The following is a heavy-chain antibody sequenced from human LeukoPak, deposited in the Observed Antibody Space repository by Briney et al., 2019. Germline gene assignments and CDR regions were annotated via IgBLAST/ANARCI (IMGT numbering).Heavy chain of an antibody. CDR1: GFTFSSYS. J-gene: IGHJ4*02. V-gene: IGHV3-48*01. CDR2: ISSSSSTI. CDR3: ARGPWIQLWSCFDY. D-gene: IGHD5-18*01. Sequence: GGSLRLSCAASGFTFSSYSMNWVRQAPGKGLEWVSYISSSSSTIYYADSVKGRFTISRDNAKNSLYLQMNSLRAEDTAVYYCARGPWIQLWSCFDYWGQGTLVTVSS.